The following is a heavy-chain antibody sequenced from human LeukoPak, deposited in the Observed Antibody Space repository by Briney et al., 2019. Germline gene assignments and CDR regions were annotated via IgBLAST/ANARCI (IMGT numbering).Heavy chain of an antibody. CDR3: AKEFDSGYHSEGPKY. J-gene: IGHJ4*02. CDR2: VRYDGSTE. CDR1: GFIFSDYG. D-gene: IGHD5-12*01. V-gene: IGHV3-30*02. Sequence: GGSLRLSCAASGFIFSDYGMHWVRQAPGKGLEWVAFVRYDGSTECYVGSVKGRFTISRDNSKNTLYLQMNRLRAEDTAVYSCAKEFDSGYHSEGPKYWGRGALVTVSS.